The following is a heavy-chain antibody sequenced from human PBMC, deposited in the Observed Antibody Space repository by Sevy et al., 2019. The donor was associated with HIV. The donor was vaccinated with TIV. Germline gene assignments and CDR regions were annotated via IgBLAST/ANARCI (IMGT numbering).Heavy chain of an antibody. D-gene: IGHD1-26*01. Sequence: SETLSLTCTVSGGSISISTYYWGWIRQPPGKGLEWIGSLYYSGSTYYNPSLKSRVSISVDTSKNQFSLKLSSVTATDTAVYYCAGLRGGWELGGNWFDPWGQGTLVTVSS. CDR3: AGLRGGWELGGNWFDP. CDR1: GGSISISTYY. J-gene: IGHJ5*02. V-gene: IGHV4-39*01. CDR2: LYYSGST.